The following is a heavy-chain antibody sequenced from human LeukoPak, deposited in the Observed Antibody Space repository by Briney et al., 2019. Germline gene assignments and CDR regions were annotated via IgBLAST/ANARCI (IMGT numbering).Heavy chain of an antibody. Sequence: PGGSLRLSCAAPGFTFSSYGMHWVRQAPGKGLDWVAVISYDGTNKYYADSVRGRFTISRDNSKNTLYLQMDSLRTEDTAVYYCARVELYASGWYGSIDYWGQGTLVAVSS. V-gene: IGHV3-30*03. J-gene: IGHJ4*02. D-gene: IGHD6-19*01. CDR1: GFTFSSYG. CDR3: ARVELYASGWYGSIDY. CDR2: ISYDGTNK.